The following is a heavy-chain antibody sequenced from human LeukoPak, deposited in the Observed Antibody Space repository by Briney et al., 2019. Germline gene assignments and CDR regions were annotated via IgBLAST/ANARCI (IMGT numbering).Heavy chain of an antibody. V-gene: IGHV1-18*01. CDR1: GYTFTSYG. CDR2: IGAYNGNT. CDR3: ARDALIAAAGNDAFDI. Sequence: ASVKVSCKASGYTFTSYGISWVRQAPGQGLEWMGWIGAYNGNTNYAQKLQGRVTMTTDTSTSTAYMELRSLRSDDTAVYYCARDALIAAAGNDAFDIWGQGTMVTVSS. D-gene: IGHD6-13*01. J-gene: IGHJ3*02.